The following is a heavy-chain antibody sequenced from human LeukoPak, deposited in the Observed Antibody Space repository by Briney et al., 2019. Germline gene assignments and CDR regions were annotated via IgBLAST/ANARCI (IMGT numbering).Heavy chain of an antibody. J-gene: IGHJ5*02. CDR3: ARDPSGP. CDR1: GGSFSGYY. Sequence: SETLSLTCAVYGGSFSGYYWSWIRQPPGKGLGWIGEINHSGSTNYNPSLKSRVTISVDTSKNQFSLKLSSVTAADTAVYYCARDPSGPWGQGTLVTVSS. CDR2: INHSGST. V-gene: IGHV4-34*01.